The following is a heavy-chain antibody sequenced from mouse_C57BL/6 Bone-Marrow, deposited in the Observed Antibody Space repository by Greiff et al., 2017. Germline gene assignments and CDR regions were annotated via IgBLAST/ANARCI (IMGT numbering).Heavy chain of an antibody. CDR1: GYTFTSYW. D-gene: IGHD2-14*01. V-gene: IGHV1-5*01. Sequence: EVQLQQSGTVLARPGASVKMSCKTSGYTFTSYWMHWVKQRPGQGLEWIGAIYPGNSDTSYNQKFKGKATLTAVTSASTAYMELSSLTNEDSAVDYYTRWDYRCWFAYWGQGTLVTVSA. CDR2: IYPGNSDT. CDR3: TRWDYRCWFAY. J-gene: IGHJ3*01.